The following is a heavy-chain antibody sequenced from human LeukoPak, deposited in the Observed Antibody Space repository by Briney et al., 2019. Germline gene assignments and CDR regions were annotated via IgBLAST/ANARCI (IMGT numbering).Heavy chain of an antibody. CDR2: MTPNSGDT. J-gene: IGHJ5*02. CDR3: ARSGVGSWIWFDP. Sequence: ASVKVSCKASGYTFTSYDINWVRQATGQGLEWMGWMTPNSGDTGYVQKFQGRVTMTRDTSISTAYMELSSLISEDTAVYYCARSGVGSWIWFDPWGQGTLVTVSS. CDR1: GYTFTSYD. D-gene: IGHD3-10*01. V-gene: IGHV1-8*01.